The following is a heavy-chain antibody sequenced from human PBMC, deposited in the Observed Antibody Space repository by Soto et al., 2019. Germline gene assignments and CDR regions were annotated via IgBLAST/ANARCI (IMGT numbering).Heavy chain of an antibody. D-gene: IGHD5-18*01. CDR2: IIPIFGTA. Sequence: GASVKVSCKASGGTFSSYAISWVRQAPGQGLEWMGGIIPIFGTANYAQKFQGRVTITADESTSIAYMELSSLRSEDTAVYYCARDLGGYSYGFWFDPWGQGTLVTVSS. J-gene: IGHJ5*02. CDR1: GGTFSSYA. V-gene: IGHV1-69*13. CDR3: ARDLGGYSYGFWFDP.